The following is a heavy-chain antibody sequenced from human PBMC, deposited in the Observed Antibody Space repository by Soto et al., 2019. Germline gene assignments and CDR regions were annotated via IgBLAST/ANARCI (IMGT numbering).Heavy chain of an antibody. CDR1: GDSVRTYY. V-gene: IGHV4-59*02. CDR2: IYHRGST. J-gene: IGHJ4*02. CDR3: ASPRGGYFEY. Sequence: LDTRSLAYTVCGDSVRTYYWSWIRQSPERGVEYIGYIYHRGSTNYSRSLKSRVSSSLDTARNRYSLELTSVTAADTAVYYYASPRGGYFEYWGQGILVAVAA. D-gene: IGHD5-12*01.